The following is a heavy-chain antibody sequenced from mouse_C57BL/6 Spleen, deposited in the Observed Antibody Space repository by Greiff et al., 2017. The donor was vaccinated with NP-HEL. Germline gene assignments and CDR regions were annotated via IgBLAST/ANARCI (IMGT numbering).Heavy chain of an antibody. CDR1: GYTFTDYN. CDR3: ARGDYDWFAY. CDR2: INPNNGGT. D-gene: IGHD2-4*01. J-gene: IGHJ3*01. V-gene: IGHV1-22*01. Sequence: EVQRVESGPELVKPGASVKMSCKASGYTFTDYNMHWVKQSHGKSLEWIGYINPNNGGTSYNQKFKGKATLTVNKSSSTAYMELRSLTSEDSAVYYCARGDYDWFAYWGQGTLVTVSA.